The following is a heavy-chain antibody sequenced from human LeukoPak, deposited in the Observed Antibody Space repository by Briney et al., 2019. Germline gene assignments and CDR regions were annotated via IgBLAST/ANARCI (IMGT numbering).Heavy chain of an antibody. D-gene: IGHD6-19*01. CDR1: GGSISSSSSY. V-gene: IGHV4-39*01. J-gene: IGHJ1*01. Sequence: SKTLSLTCTVSGGSISSSSSYWGWIRQPPGKGLEWIGSIYYSGSTYYNPSLKSRVTISVDTSKNQFSLKLSSVTAADTAVYYCARHPPRILSSGWYPEYFQHWGQGTLVTVSP. CDR2: IYYSGST. CDR3: ARHPPRILSSGWYPEYFQH.